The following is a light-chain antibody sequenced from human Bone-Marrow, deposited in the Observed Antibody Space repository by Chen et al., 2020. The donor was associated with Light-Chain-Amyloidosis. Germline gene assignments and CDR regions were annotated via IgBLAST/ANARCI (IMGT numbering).Light chain of an antibody. Sequence: QSALTQPAPVSGSPGQASTTPCPGTSSDVGGDNHVSWYQQHPDKAPKLMIYEVTNRPSWVPDRFSGSKSDNTASLTISGLQTEDEADYFCSSYTITNTLVFGSGTRVTVL. CDR2: EVT. J-gene: IGLJ1*01. CDR1: SSDVGGDNH. V-gene: IGLV2-14*01. CDR3: SSYTITNTLV.